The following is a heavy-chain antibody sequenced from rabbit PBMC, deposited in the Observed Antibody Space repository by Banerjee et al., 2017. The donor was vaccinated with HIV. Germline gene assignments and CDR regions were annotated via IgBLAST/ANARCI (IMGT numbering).Heavy chain of an antibody. CDR1: GFDFSTNYW. J-gene: IGHJ4*01. Sequence: QEQLEESGGDLAKPEGSLTLTCTASGFDFSTNYWICWVRQAPGKGLEWIACIYTGRSGNTYYASWAKGRFTITKTSSTTVDLKMTSLTAADTATYFCARDGSGANFNYFNLWGQGTLVTVS. CDR2: IYTGRSGNT. CDR3: ARDGSGANFNYFNL. D-gene: IGHD1-1*01. V-gene: IGHV1S45*01.